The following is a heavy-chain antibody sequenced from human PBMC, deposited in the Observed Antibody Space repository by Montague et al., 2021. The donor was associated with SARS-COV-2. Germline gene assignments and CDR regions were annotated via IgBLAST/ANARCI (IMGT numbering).Heavy chain of an antibody. Sequence: SETLSLTCTVSGGSISGYYWSWIRQPPGKGPEWIGNIYDTGNTNYNPSLKSRVTISEDTSKNQFSLRLTSVTAADTAVYYCARDFRLQLWQTNYYFGLWGRGTLVSASS. CDR1: GGSISGYY. D-gene: IGHD5-18*01. CDR3: ARDFRLQLWQTNYYFGL. J-gene: IGHJ2*01. V-gene: IGHV4-59*01. CDR2: IYDTGNT.